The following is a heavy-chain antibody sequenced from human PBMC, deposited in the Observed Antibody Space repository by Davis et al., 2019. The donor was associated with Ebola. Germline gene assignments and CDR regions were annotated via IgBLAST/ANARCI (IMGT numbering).Heavy chain of an antibody. J-gene: IGHJ4*02. CDR1: GGSISSYY. V-gene: IGHV4-59*05. CDR3: ARRTVTKNFDY. Sequence: SETLSLTCTVSGGSISSYYWSWIRQPPGKGLEWIGSIYYSGSTYYNPSLKSRVTISVDTSKNQFSLKLSSVTAADTAVYYCARRTVTKNFDYWGQGTLVTVSS. CDR2: IYYSGST. D-gene: IGHD4-17*01.